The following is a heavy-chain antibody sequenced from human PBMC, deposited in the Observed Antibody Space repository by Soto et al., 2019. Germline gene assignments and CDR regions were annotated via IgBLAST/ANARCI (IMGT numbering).Heavy chain of an antibody. CDR3: ARDGRWLQTYYFDY. D-gene: IGHD5-12*01. J-gene: IGHJ4*02. CDR2: ISSSSYI. V-gene: IGHV3-21*01. CDR1: GFTFSSYS. Sequence: EVQLVESGGGLVKPGGSLRLSCAASGFTFSSYSMNWVRQAPGKGLEWVSSISSSSYIYYSDAVKGRFTISRDNAKNSLYLQMNSLRAEDTAVYYCARDGRWLQTYYFDYWGQGTLVTVSS.